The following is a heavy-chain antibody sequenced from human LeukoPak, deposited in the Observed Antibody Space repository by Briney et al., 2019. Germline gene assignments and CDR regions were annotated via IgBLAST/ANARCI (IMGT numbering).Heavy chain of an antibody. CDR2: IYFSGGT. D-gene: IGHD3-22*01. Sequence: PSETLSLTCTVSGDSISSSNCYWGWIRQPPGKGLEWIGSIYFSGGTYYNASLKSRVTISVDTSKNQFSLKLSSVTAADTAVYYCARNLPPYYDSNGYYYMDVWGKGTTVTISS. V-gene: IGHV4-39*01. J-gene: IGHJ6*03. CDR3: ARNLPPYYDSNGYYYMDV. CDR1: GDSISSSNCY.